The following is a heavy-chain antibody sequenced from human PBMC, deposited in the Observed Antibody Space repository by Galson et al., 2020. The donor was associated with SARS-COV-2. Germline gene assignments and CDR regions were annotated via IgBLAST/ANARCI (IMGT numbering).Heavy chain of an antibody. Sequence: GGSLTLSCAASGFTFSSYDMHWVRQATGKGLEWVSAIGTAGDTYYPGSVKGRFTISRENAKNSLYLQMNSLRAGDTAVYYCARGDTTTGTFFMTPYYMDVWGKGTTVTVSS. V-gene: IGHV3-13*01. CDR3: ARGDTTTGTFFMTPYYMDV. CDR1: GFTFSSYD. J-gene: IGHJ6*03. D-gene: IGHD1-1*01. CDR2: IGTAGDT.